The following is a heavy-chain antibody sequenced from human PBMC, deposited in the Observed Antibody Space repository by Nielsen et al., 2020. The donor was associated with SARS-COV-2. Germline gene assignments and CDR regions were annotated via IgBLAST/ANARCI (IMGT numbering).Heavy chain of an antibody. Sequence: ASVKVSCKASGYTFTSYGISWVRQPPGQGLEWMGWISAYNGNTNYAQKLQGRVTMTTDTSTSTAYMELRSLRSDDTAVYYCARDIIAAAGTPYYYGMDVWGQGTTVTASS. J-gene: IGHJ6*02. CDR3: ARDIIAAAGTPYYYGMDV. D-gene: IGHD6-13*01. CDR1: GYTFTSYG. CDR2: ISAYNGNT. V-gene: IGHV1-18*01.